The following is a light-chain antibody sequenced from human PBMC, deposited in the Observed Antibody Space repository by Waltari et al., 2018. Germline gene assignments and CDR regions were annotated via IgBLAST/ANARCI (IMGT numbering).Light chain of an antibody. V-gene: IGKV3-15*01. CDR1: QSVSTN. CDR3: QQYNSWPLT. CDR2: GAS. J-gene: IGKJ4*01. Sequence: EIVMTQSPAILSVSPGERATLSCRASQSVSTNVAWYQQKPGQAPRLLFYGASTRATDIPTRFSGSGSGTEFSLTISSLQSEDFAIYYCQQYNSWPLTFGGGTKVEIK.